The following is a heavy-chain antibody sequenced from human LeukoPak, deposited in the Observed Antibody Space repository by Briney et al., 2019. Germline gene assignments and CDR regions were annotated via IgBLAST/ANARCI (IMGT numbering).Heavy chain of an antibody. J-gene: IGHJ4*02. V-gene: IGHV3-53*01. D-gene: IGHD2-2*01. CDR3: ASRPVADRV. CDR1: GFTVSDND. CDR2: IYPGGST. Sequence: GGSLRLSCAASGFTVSDNDMNWVRQAPRKGLEWVSLIYPGGSTHYADSVRGRFTISRDNSKNTVYLLMNNLRAEDTAVYFCASRPVADRVWGQGTLVTVSS.